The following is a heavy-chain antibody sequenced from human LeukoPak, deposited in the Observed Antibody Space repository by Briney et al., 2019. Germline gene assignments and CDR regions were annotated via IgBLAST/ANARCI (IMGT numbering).Heavy chain of an antibody. CDR1: GGSISGYY. Sequence: PSETLSLTCTVSGGSISGYYWNWIRQPPGKGLEWIGYIYYSGSTNYNPSLKSRVTISADTSKNQFSLKLSSVTAADTAVYYCARRCLRYCSGGSRLLQGNWFDPWGQGTLVTVSS. J-gene: IGHJ5*02. CDR3: ARRCLRYCSGGSRLLQGNWFDP. V-gene: IGHV4-59*12. D-gene: IGHD2-15*01. CDR2: IYYSGST.